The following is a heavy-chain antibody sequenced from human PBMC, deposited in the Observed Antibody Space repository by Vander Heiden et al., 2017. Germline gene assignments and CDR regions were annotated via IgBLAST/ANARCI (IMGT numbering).Heavy chain of an antibody. Sequence: EVQLLESGGGLVQPGGSLRLSCAAAGFTFSSYAMSWVRQAPGKGLEWVSAIGGSGGSTYYADSVKGRFTISRDNSKNTLYLQMNSLRAEDTVVYYCTDCSSTSCLNWFDPWGQGTLVTVSS. J-gene: IGHJ5*02. CDR3: TDCSSTSCLNWFDP. CDR1: GFTFSSYA. V-gene: IGHV3-23*01. D-gene: IGHD2-2*01. CDR2: IGGSGGST.